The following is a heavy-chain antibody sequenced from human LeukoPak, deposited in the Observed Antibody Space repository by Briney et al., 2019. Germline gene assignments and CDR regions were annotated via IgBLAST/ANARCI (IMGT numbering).Heavy chain of an antibody. CDR1: GYTFTDYY. J-gene: IGHJ5*02. D-gene: IGHD3-3*01. Sequence: ASVKVSCKVSGYTFTDYYMHWVQQAPGKGLEWMGLVDPEDGETIYAEKFQGRVTITADTSTDTAYMELSSLRSEDTAVYYCATISPGRFLEWLEHPYNWFDPWGQGTLVTVSS. CDR3: ATISPGRFLEWLEHPYNWFDP. CDR2: VDPEDGET. V-gene: IGHV1-69-2*01.